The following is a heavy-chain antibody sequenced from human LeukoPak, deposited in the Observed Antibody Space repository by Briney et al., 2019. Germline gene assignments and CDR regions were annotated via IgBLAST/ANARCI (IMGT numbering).Heavy chain of an antibody. CDR1: GFTFSSYS. J-gene: IGHJ6*02. Sequence: GGSLRLSCAASGFTFSSYSMNWVRQAPGKGLEWVSYISSSSSTIYYADSVKGRFTISRDNAKNSLYLQMNSLRAEDTAVYYCARDPYAPWDYYGMDVWGQGTTVTVSS. D-gene: IGHD2-2*01. CDR3: ARDPYAPWDYYGMDV. V-gene: IGHV3-48*01. CDR2: ISSSSSTI.